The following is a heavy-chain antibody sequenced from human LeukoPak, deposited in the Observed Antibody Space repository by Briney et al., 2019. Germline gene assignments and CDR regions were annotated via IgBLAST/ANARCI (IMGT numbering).Heavy chain of an antibody. Sequence: GGSLRLSCPASGFTFSDYYMSWIRQAPGKGLEWVSYISSSSSYINYADSVKGRFTISRDNAKNSLYLQMNSLRAEDTAVYYCARVSCGDSGYFDYWGQGTLVTDSS. CDR2: ISSSSSYI. CDR3: ARVSCGDSGYFDY. D-gene: IGHD4-17*01. CDR1: GFTFSDYY. J-gene: IGHJ4*02. V-gene: IGHV3-11*06.